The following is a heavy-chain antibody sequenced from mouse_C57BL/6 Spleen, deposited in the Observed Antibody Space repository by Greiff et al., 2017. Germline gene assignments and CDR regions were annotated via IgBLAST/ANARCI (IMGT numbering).Heavy chain of an antibody. CDR1: GYTFTSYG. Sequence: QVQLQQSGAELARPGASVKLSCKASGYTFTSYGISWVKQRTGQGLEWIVEIYPRSGNTYYNDKFKGKATLTADKSSSTAYMELRSLTSEDSAVYFCEPFKGAMDYWGQGTSVTVSS. CDR3: EPFKGAMDY. CDR2: IYPRSGNT. V-gene: IGHV1-81*01. J-gene: IGHJ4*01.